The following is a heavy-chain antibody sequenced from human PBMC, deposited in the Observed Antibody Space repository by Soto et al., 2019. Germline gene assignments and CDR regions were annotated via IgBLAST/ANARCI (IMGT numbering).Heavy chain of an antibody. CDR2: IYYSGST. CDR3: ARYREPLNYYGSGVLGI. Sequence: QVQLQESGPGLVKPSQTLSLTCTVSGGSISSGGYYWSWIRQHPGKGLEWIGYIYYSGSTYYNPSLKSRVTIAVDTSQNQFSLKLSSVTAADAAVYYCARYREPLNYYGSGVLGIWGLGIMVTGSS. CDR1: GGSISSGGYY. J-gene: IGHJ3*02. V-gene: IGHV4-31*03. D-gene: IGHD3-10*01.